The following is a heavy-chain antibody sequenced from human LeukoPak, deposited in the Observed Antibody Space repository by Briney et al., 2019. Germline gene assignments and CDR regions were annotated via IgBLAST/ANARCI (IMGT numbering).Heavy chain of an antibody. J-gene: IGHJ3*02. CDR1: GYSFTSYW. D-gene: IGHD3-22*01. V-gene: IGHV5-51*01. CDR3: ARPHSSGSPHGSFDI. Sequence: LGESLKISCKGSGYSFTSYWIGWVRQMPGKGLEWMGIIYPGDSDTRYSPSFQGQVTISADKSISTAYLQWSSLKASDTAMYYCARPHSSGSPHGSFDIWGQGTMVTVSS. CDR2: IYPGDSDT.